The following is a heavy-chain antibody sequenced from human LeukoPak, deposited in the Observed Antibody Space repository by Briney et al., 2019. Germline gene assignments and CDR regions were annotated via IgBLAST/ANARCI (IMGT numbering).Heavy chain of an antibody. V-gene: IGHV3-7*01. CDR2: ITQDGSEK. D-gene: IGHD2-15*01. CDR3: ARASRGYCSGGSCYQKDY. Sequence: GGSLRLSCAASGFTFTSYWMSWVRQAPGKGLGWVANITQDGSEKYSVDSVKGRFTISRDNAKNSLYLQMNSLRAEDTAVYYCARASRGYCSGGSCYQKDYWGQGTLVTVSS. J-gene: IGHJ4*02. CDR1: GFTFTSYW.